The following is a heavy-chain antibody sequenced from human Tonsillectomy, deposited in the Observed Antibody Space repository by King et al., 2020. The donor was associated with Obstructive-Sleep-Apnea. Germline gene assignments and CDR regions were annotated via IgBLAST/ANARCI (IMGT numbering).Heavy chain of an antibody. Sequence: VQLQQWGAGLLKPSETLSLTCAVFGGSFSDYYWSWIRQPPGKGLEWIGEINHSGSTNHNPSLKSRVTLSVDPPKNQFSLNLNFVNAADTAVYYCARGSGAAAVNWFDPWGQGTLVTVSS. CDR2: INHSGST. CDR3: ARGSGAAAVNWFDP. V-gene: IGHV4-34*01. J-gene: IGHJ5*02. D-gene: IGHD6-13*01. CDR1: GGSFSDYY.